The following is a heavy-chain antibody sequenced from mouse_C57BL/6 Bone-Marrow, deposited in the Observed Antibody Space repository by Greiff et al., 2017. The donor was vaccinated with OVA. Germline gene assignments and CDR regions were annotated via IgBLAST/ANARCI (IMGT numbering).Heavy chain of an antibody. CDR3: IPIYDGYPFDY. CDR1: GFNIKDDY. D-gene: IGHD2-3*01. V-gene: IGHV14-4*01. Sequence: VQLKESGAELVRPGASVKLSCTASGFNIKDDYMHWVKQRPEQGLEWIGWIDPENGDTEYASKFQGKATITADKSSNTAYLQLSSLTSEDTAVYYCIPIYDGYPFDYWGQGTTLTVSS. CDR2: IDPENGDT. J-gene: IGHJ2*01.